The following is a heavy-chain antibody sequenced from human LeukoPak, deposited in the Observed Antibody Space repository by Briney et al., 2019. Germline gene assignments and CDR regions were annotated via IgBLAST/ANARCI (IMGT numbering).Heavy chain of an antibody. V-gene: IGHV3-7*01. D-gene: IGHD3-22*01. CDR1: GFTFSNYW. CDR3: ARAALVTYYYDSSGYYPDDY. CDR2: IKQDGSEK. J-gene: IGHJ4*02. Sequence: GGSLRLSCAASGFTFSNYWMSWVRQAPGKGLEWVANIKQDGSEKYYVDSVKGRFTISRDNAKNSLYLQMNSLRAEDTAVYYCARAALVTYYYDSSGYYPDDYWGQGTLVTVSS.